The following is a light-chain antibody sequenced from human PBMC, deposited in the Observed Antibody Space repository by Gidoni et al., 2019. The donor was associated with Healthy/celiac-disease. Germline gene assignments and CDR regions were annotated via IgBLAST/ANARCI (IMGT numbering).Light chain of an antibody. CDR1: QSFSSY. Sequence: EIVFTQSPATLSLSPGERATLSCSASQSFSSYLAWYQQKPGQAPRLLIYDASNRATGIPARFSGSGSGTDFTLTISSLEPEDFAVYYCQRRSNWPTFGGGTKVEIK. CDR3: QRRSNWPT. V-gene: IGKV3-11*01. CDR2: DAS. J-gene: IGKJ4*01.